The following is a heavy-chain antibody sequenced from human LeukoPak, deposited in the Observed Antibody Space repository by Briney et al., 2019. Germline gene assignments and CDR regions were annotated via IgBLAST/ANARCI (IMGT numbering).Heavy chain of an antibody. D-gene: IGHD3-10*01. Sequence: SETLSLTCTVSGGSISSYYWSWIRQPPGKGLEWIGYIYYSGSTNYNPSLKSRVTISVDTSKNQFSLKLSSVTAADTAVYYCARGYGSGSSITRSGYYIDVWGKGTTVTVSS. CDR3: ARGYGSGSSITRSGYYIDV. V-gene: IGHV4-59*01. J-gene: IGHJ6*03. CDR2: IYYSGST. CDR1: GGSISSYY.